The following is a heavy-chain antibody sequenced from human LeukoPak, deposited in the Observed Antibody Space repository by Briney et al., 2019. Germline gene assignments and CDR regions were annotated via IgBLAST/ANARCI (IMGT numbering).Heavy chain of an antibody. V-gene: IGHV4-59*01. CDR2: IYYSGST. CDR1: GGSISSYY. CDR3: ARDDGIVATH. D-gene: IGHD2/OR15-2a*01. Sequence: SETLSLTCTVSGGSISSYYWSWIRQPPGKGLEWIGYIYYSGSTNYNPSLKSRVTISVDTSKNQFSLKLSSVTAADTAVYYCARDDGIVATHWGQGTLVTVSS. J-gene: IGHJ4*02.